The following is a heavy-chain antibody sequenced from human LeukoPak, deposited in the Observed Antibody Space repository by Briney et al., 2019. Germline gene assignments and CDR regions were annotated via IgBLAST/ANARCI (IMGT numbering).Heavy chain of an antibody. D-gene: IGHD6-13*01. V-gene: IGHV4-34*01. CDR3: ARHDSSTWYPHFDY. Sequence: PSETLSLTCAVYGGSFSGYYWSWIRQPPGKGLEWIGEINHSGSTNYNPSLKSRVTISVDTSKNQLSLRLTSVTAADTAVYFCARHDSSTWYPHFDYWGQGTLVTVSS. CDR2: INHSGST. J-gene: IGHJ4*02. CDR1: GGSFSGYY.